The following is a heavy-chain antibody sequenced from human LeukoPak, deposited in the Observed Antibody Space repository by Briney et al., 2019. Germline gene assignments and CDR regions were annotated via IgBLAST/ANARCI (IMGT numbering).Heavy chain of an antibody. CDR1: GYTFTGYY. D-gene: IGHD4-11*01. CDR3: ALGMTTVRDWFDP. CDR2: INPNSGGT. Sequence: ASVKVSCKASGYTFTGYYMHWVRQAPGQGLEWMGRINPNSGGTNYAQKFQGRVTMTRDTSISTAYMELSRLRSDDTAVYYCALGMTTVRDWFDPWGQGTLVTVSS. J-gene: IGHJ5*02. V-gene: IGHV1-2*06.